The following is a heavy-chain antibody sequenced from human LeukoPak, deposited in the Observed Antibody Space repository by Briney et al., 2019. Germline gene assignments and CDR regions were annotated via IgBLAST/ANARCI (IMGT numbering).Heavy chain of an antibody. J-gene: IGHJ4*02. V-gene: IGHV1-2*02. CDR2: TNPNGGGT. Sequence: AAVKVSCKASGYTFTGYYMHWVRQAPGQGREWMGWTNPNGGGTSYAQRFQGRVTMTWDTSINTAYMELSSLRSDDTAVYYCARGSYYYDSTTYHNYFDYWGQGTLVTVSS. CDR3: ARGSYYYDSTTYHNYFDY. D-gene: IGHD3-22*01. CDR1: GYTFTGYY.